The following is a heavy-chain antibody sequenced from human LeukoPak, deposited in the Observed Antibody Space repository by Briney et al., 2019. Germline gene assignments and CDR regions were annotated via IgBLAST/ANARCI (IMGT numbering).Heavy chain of an antibody. V-gene: IGHV3-11*04. J-gene: IGHJ4*02. CDR1: GLTFSNYY. D-gene: IGHD3-22*01. CDR3: AIQITMIVVVPYFDY. Sequence: GGSLRLSCAASGLTFSNYYMTWIRQAPGKGLEWVSFISSSGTTIYSADSVRGRFTVSRDNAKNSLFLHMNSLRAEDTAVYYCAIQITMIVVVPYFDYWGQGTLVTVSS. CDR2: ISSSGTTI.